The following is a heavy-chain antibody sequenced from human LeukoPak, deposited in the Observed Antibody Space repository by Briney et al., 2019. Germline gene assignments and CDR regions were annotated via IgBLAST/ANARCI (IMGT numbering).Heavy chain of an antibody. V-gene: IGHV7-4-1*02. Sequence: ASVKVSCKASGYTFTGYYMHWVRQAPGQGLEWMGWINTNTGNPTYAQGFTGRIVFSLDASVSTAYLQISSLKAEDSAVYYCAKNGLGAVVKTDWGQGTLVTVSS. J-gene: IGHJ4*02. CDR3: AKNGLGAVVKTD. CDR1: GYTFTGYY. CDR2: INTNTGNP. D-gene: IGHD3-22*01.